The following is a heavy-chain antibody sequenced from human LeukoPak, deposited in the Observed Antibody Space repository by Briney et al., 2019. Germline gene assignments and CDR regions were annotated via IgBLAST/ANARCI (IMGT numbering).Heavy chain of an antibody. J-gene: IGHJ4*02. V-gene: IGHV3-21*01. CDR2: SSTSSTYM. Sequence: GGSLRLSCAASGFTFSNYILNWVRQAPGEGLEWVSSSSTSSTYMYYADSVKGRFAISRDNAKSSLYLQMNSLRAEDTAVYYCARAMSFYYGSAFDYWGQGTLVTVSS. D-gene: IGHD3-10*01. CDR3: ARAMSFYYGSAFDY. CDR1: GFTFSNYI.